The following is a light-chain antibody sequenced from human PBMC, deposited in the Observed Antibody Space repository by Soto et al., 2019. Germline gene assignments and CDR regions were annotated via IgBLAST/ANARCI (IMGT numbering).Light chain of an antibody. V-gene: IGLV3-1*01. CDR3: QAWDSSTHVV. CDR2: QDS. Sequence: SYELTQPPSVSVSPGQTASITCSGDKWGDKYACWYQQKPGQSPVLVIYQDSKRPSVIPERFCGSNSGNTATLTISGTQAMDEDDYYCQAWDSSTHVVFGGGTKLTVL. CDR1: KWGDKY. J-gene: IGLJ2*01.